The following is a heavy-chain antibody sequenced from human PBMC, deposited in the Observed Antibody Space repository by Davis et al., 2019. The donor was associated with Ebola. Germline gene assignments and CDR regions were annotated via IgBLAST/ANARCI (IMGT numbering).Heavy chain of an antibody. CDR3: ARDSHYYDSSGYGVSFDY. CDR2: ISYDGSNK. D-gene: IGHD3-22*01. V-gene: IGHV3-30*03. J-gene: IGHJ4*02. Sequence: GESLKISCAASGFTFSSYGMHWVRQAPGKGLEWVAVISYDGSNKYYADSVKGRFTISRDNSKNTLYLQMNSLRAEDTAVYYCARDSHYYDSSGYGVSFDYWGQGTLVTVSS. CDR1: GFTFSSYG.